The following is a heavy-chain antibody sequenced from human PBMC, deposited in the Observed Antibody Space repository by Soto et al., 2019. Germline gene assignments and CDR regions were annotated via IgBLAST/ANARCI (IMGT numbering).Heavy chain of an antibody. CDR3: VEYWDSVAETAPLAY. Sequence: GGSLRLSCAASGFTFSSYGMHWVRQAPGKGLEWVAVISYDGSNKYYADSVKGRFTISRDNSKNTLYLQMNSLRAEDTAVYYYVEYWDSVAETAPLAYWGQGTLVTVSA. V-gene: IGHV3-30*18. D-gene: IGHD2-15*01. J-gene: IGHJ4*02. CDR2: ISYDGSNK. CDR1: GFTFSSYG.